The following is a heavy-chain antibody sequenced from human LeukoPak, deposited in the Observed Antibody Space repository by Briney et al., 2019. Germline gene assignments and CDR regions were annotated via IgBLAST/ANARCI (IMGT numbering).Heavy chain of an antibody. J-gene: IGHJ4*02. CDR2: INHSGST. CDR3: ATSVSSGRYYFDY. CDR1: GGSFSGYY. Sequence: PSETLSLTRAVYGGSFSGYYWSWIRQPPGKGLEWIGEINHSGSTDYNPSLKSRLTISIDTSKSQFSLNLTSVTAADTAVYYCATSVSSGRYYFDYWGRGVLVTVSS. D-gene: IGHD6-19*01. V-gene: IGHV4-34*01.